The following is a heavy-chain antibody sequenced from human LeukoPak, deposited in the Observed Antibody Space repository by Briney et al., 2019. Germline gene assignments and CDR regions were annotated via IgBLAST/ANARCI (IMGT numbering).Heavy chain of an antibody. V-gene: IGHV4-31*03. CDR1: GGSINSGGYY. D-gene: IGHD5-24*01. Sequence: TLSLTCTGSGGSINSGGYYWSWIRQRPGKGLEWIGNIYRSGSTYYNPSLKSRLRISVDTSENQFSLELNSVTAADTAVYYCARDVEMTTIGHYFDYWGQGSLVTVSS. J-gene: IGHJ4*02. CDR3: ARDVEMTTIGHYFDY. CDR2: IYRSGST.